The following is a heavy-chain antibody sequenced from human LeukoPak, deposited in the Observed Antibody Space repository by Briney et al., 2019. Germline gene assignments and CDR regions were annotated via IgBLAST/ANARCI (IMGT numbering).Heavy chain of an antibody. Sequence: NPGGSLRLSCAASGFTFSSYSMNWVRQAPGKGLEWVSSISSSSSYIYYADSVKGRFTISRDNAKNSLYLQMNSLRAEDTAVYYCAREADYYDSSGYYHNWFDPWGQGTLVTVSS. J-gene: IGHJ5*02. CDR3: AREADYYDSSGYYHNWFDP. V-gene: IGHV3-21*01. CDR2: ISSSSSYI. CDR1: GFTFSSYS. D-gene: IGHD3-22*01.